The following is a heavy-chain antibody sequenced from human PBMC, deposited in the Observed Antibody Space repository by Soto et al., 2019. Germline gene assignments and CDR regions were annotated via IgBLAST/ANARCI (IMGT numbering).Heavy chain of an antibody. Sequence: QVQLVQSGAEEKQPGASVRVSCKASGYAFSSYAMHWVRQAPGQRLEWMGWINIGSGNTEYSQNFQDRITITRDTSPSXAXMXXSSLRSEDTAVYYCARDGGDCGYRLTYYYYIGMDVWGQGTTVTVSS. D-gene: IGHD2-21*02. V-gene: IGHV1-3*05. J-gene: IGHJ6*02. CDR3: ARDGGDCGYRLTYYYYIGMDV. CDR2: INIGSGNT. CDR1: GYAFSSYA.